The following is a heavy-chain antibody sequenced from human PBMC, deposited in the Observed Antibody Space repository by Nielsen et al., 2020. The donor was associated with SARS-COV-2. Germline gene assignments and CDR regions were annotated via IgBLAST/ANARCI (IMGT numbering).Heavy chain of an antibody. CDR3: AREDLVTGINWFDP. CDR2: INAGNGNT. V-gene: IGHV1-3*01. D-gene: IGHD1-14*01. J-gene: IGHJ5*02. CDR1: GYTFTSYA. Sequence: ASVKVSCKASGYTFTSYAMHWVRQAPGQRLEWMGWINAGNGNTKYSQKLQGRVTMTTDTSTSTAYMELRSLRSDDTAVYYCAREDLVTGINWFDPWGQGTLVTVSS.